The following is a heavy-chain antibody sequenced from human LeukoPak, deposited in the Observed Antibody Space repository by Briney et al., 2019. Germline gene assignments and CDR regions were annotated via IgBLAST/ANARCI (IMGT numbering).Heavy chain of an antibody. J-gene: IGHJ6*03. CDR1: GFTFNNYN. D-gene: IGHD4-17*01. CDR2: ITRDSIYT. V-gene: IGHV3-21*01. CDR3: ARDPYNGYYGDDYYYYMDV. Sequence: GGSLRLSCAASGFTFNNYNMNWVRQTPGKGLEWVSSITRDSIYTFYADSVRGRFTISRDNAKNLLSLQMNSLRAEDTAVYYCARDPYNGYYGDDYYYYMDVWGKGTTVTVSS.